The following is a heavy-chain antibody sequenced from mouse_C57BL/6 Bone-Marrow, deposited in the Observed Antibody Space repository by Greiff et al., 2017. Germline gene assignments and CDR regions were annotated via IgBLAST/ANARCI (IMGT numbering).Heavy chain of an antibody. CDR2: IHPNSGST. J-gene: IGHJ2*01. D-gene: IGHD1-1*01. CDR1: GYTFTSYW. CDR3: ARDYFGRSLGYYFDY. Sequence: VQLQQPGAELVKPGASVKLSCKASGYTFTSYWMHWVKQRPGQGLEWIGMIHPNSGSTNYNEKFKSKATLTVDKSSSTAYMQLSRLTSEDSAVYYCARDYFGRSLGYYFDYWGQGTTLTVSS. V-gene: IGHV1-64*01.